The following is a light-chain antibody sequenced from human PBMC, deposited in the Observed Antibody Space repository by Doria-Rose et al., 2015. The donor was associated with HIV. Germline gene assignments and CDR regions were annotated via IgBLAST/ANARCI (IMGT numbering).Light chain of an antibody. CDR1: QSFSSTY. Sequence: EIELTQSPGTLSLSPGEGATLSCRASQSFSSTYLAWYQQKPGQAPSLLIYDGSTRATGIPDRFSASGSGTDFTLTINRLEPEDFALYCCHQYGTSWTFGQGTKVEI. CDR3: HQYGTSWT. V-gene: IGKV3-20*01. J-gene: IGKJ1*01. CDR2: DGS.